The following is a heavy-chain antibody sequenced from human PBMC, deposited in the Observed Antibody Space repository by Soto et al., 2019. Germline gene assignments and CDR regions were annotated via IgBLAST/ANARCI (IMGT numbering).Heavy chain of an antibody. Sequence: QVQLQQSGPGLVKPSQTLSLTCAISGDSVSTNSATWDWIRQSPSRGLVGLGRTYYRCKWYNDYALSVKGRITINPYKFNNQLPLQLNSVSPDGTAVYYCARLIGKSWVDSWGQGTLVTVSS. J-gene: IGHJ5*01. V-gene: IGHV6-1*01. CDR2: TYYRCKWYN. CDR3: ARLIGKSWVDS. D-gene: IGHD2-8*01. CDR1: GDSVSTNSAT.